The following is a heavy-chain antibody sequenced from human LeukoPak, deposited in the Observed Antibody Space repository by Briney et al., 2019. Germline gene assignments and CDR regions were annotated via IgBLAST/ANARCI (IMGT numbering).Heavy chain of an antibody. D-gene: IGHD6-13*01. CDR3: ARRRTSSWSYYFDY. CDR2: ICYSGST. CDR1: GGSISSSSYY. V-gene: IGHV4-39*01. J-gene: IGHJ4*02. Sequence: PSETLSLTCAVSGGSISSSSYYWGWIRQPPGKGLEWIGSICYSGSTYYNPSLKSRVTISVDTSKNQISLKLTSVTAADTAVYYCARRRTSSWSYYFDYWGQGTLVTVSS.